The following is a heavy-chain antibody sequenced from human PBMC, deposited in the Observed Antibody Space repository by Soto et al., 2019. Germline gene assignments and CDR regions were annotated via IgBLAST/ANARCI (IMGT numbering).Heavy chain of an antibody. D-gene: IGHD4-17*01. CDR2: IFHSGTT. J-gene: IGHJ4*02. CDR1: GVSISSGGYS. Sequence: SETLSLTCEVSGVSISSGGYSWSWIRQSPGKGLEWMGYIFHSGTTDYNPSLKSRVTISGDTSKNQFSLKLSSVTAADTAVYYCAKMTTDARFDYWGQGTLVTVSS. CDR3: AKMTTDARFDY. V-gene: IGHV4-30-2*02.